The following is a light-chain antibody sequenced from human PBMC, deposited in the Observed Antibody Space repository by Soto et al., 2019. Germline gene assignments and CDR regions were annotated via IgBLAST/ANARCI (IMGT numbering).Light chain of an antibody. Sequence: QSVLTQPPSASGTPGQRVTISCSGSSSNIGSNTVNWYQQLPGTAPKLLIYSNNQRPSGVPDRFSGSKSGTSASLAISGLQSESEADDYCAAGDDNLSGPYVVFGGGTKLTVL. CDR1: SSNIGSNT. CDR3: AAGDDNLSGPYVV. CDR2: SNN. J-gene: IGLJ2*01. V-gene: IGLV1-44*01.